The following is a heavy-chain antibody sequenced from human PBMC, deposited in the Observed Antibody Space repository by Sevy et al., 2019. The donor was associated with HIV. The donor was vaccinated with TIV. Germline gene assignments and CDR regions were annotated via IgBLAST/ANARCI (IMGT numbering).Heavy chain of an antibody. Sequence: ASVTVSCKASGYTFTSYGISWVRQAPGQGLEWMGWISAYNGNTNYAQKLQGRVTMTTDTSTSTAYMELRSLRADDTDVYYCARDGYLGTESYYFDYWGQGTLVTVSS. CDR2: ISAYNGNT. D-gene: IGHD7-27*01. V-gene: IGHV1-18*01. CDR1: GYTFTSYG. J-gene: IGHJ4*02. CDR3: ARDGYLGTESYYFDY.